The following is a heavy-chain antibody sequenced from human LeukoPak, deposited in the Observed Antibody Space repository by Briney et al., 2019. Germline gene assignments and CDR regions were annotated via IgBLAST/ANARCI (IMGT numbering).Heavy chain of an antibody. CDR2: ISGSGDTI. D-gene: IGHD3-10*01. V-gene: IGHV3-48*01. Sequence: GGSLRISCAGSGFSFSSYSMIWVRQAPGKGLEWISYISGSGDTIHYGDSVKGRFTISRDNGKNSLYLQMYSLRVEDTAIFYCARGAPGGMDVWGQGTTVIVSS. CDR1: GFSFSSYS. J-gene: IGHJ6*02. CDR3: ARGAPGGMDV.